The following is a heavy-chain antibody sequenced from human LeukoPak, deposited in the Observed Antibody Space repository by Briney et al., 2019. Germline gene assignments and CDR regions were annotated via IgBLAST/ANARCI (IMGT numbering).Heavy chain of an antibody. V-gene: IGHV3-23*01. CDR3: AKKNTGYYPFDY. J-gene: IGHJ4*02. CDR2: ISSSGTST. CDR1: GFTFSSYA. Sequence: GGSLRLSCAASGFTFSSYAMSWVRQAPGKGLEWVSSISSSGTSTYYADSVKGRLTISRDNSKNTLHLQMNSLGAEDTAIYYCAKKNTGYYPFDYWGQGTLVTVSS. D-gene: IGHD1-26*01.